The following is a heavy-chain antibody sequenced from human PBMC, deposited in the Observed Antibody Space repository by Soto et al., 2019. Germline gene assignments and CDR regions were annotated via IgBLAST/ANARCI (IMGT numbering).Heavy chain of an antibody. CDR1: GFTVSSNY. CDR2: IYSGGST. J-gene: IGHJ6*02. Sequence: GGSLRLSCAASGFTVSSNYMNWVRQAPGKGLEWVSVIYSGGSTYYADSVKGRFTISRDNSKNTLYLQMNSLRAEDTAVYYCARILARTGYYSPYYGMDVWGQGTTVTVSS. V-gene: IGHV3-66*01. CDR3: ARILARTGYYSPYYGMDV. D-gene: IGHD3-9*01.